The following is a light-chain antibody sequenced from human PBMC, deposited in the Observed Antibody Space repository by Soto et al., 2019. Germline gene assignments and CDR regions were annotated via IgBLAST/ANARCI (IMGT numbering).Light chain of an antibody. V-gene: IGKV3-20*01. CDR3: QQYGSSPPYT. CDR1: QSVSNNY. Sequence: DIVLTQSPGTLSLSPGERATLSCRASQSVSNNYLAWYQQKPGQSPKLLIFGSSDRATGIPDRFSGSGSGTDFTLTISSLEPEDFAVYYCQQYGSSPPYTFGQGTKLEIK. J-gene: IGKJ2*01. CDR2: GSS.